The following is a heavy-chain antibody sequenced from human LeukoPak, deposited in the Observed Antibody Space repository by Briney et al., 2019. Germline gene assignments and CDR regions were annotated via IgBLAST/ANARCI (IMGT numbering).Heavy chain of an antibody. CDR2: TYYRSKWYN. CDR3: ARVIRWFDP. J-gene: IGHJ5*02. Sequence: SQTLSLTCAISGDSVSSNSAAWNWIRQSPSRGLEWLGRTYYRSKWYNDYAVSVRSRITINPDTSKNQFALKLTSVTAADTAVYYCARVIRWFDPWGQGTLVTVSS. D-gene: IGHD3-10*01. CDR1: GDSVSSNSAA. V-gene: IGHV6-1*01.